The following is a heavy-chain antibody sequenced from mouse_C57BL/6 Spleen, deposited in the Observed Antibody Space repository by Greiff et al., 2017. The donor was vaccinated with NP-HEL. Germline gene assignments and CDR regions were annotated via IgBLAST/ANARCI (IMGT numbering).Heavy chain of an antibody. V-gene: IGHV3-6*01. J-gene: IGHJ3*01. CDR2: ISYDGSN. CDR1: GYSITSGYY. Sequence: VQLQESGPGLVKPSQSLSLTCSVTGYSITSGYYWNWIRQFPGNKLEWMGYISYDGSNNYNPSLNNRISITRDTSKNQFFLKLNSVTTEDTATCYCARDGTTDWFAYWGQGTLVTVSA. CDR3: ARDGTTDWFAY. D-gene: IGHD1-1*01.